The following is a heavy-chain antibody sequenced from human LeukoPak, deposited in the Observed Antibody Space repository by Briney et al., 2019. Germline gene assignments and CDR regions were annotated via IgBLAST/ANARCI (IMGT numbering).Heavy chain of an antibody. Sequence: PGGSLRLSCAASGFTFRDYAMYWVRQAPGKGLECVSVISTDGSRIYYADSVKGRFTISRDNSKNTLYLQMGSLRAEDMAFYYCTRGVAISTSGWYDTFDYWGQGALVTVSS. CDR3: TRGVAISTSGWYDTFDY. J-gene: IGHJ4*02. V-gene: IGHV3-64*02. CDR2: ISTDGSRI. D-gene: IGHD6-19*01. CDR1: GFTFRDYA.